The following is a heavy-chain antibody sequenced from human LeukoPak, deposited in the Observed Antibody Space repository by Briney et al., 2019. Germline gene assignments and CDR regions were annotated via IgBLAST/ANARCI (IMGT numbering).Heavy chain of an antibody. CDR1: GFTFNNYA. CDR3: AKGITSTCSGGSCPLS. Sequence: SGGSLRLSCAASGFTFNNYAMSWVRQAPGKGLEWVSAVSGSGRSTYYADSVEGRFTISRDNSKNILNLQMNSLRAEDTVVYYCAKGITSTCSGGSCPLSWGQGTLVTVSS. D-gene: IGHD2-15*01. CDR2: VSGSGRST. V-gene: IGHV3-23*01. J-gene: IGHJ5*02.